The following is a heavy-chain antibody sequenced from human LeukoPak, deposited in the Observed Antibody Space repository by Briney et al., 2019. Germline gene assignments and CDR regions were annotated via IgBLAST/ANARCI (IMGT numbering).Heavy chain of an antibody. CDR3: ARGAVARYGGFDY. V-gene: IGHV1-3*01. Sequence: ASVKVSCKASGYTFTSYAMHWVRQAPGQRLEWTGWINAGNGNTKYSQKFQGRVTITRDTSASTAYMELSSLRSEDTAVYYCARGAVARYGGFDYWGQGTLVTVSS. J-gene: IGHJ4*02. CDR1: GYTFTSYA. CDR2: INAGNGNT. D-gene: IGHD6-19*01.